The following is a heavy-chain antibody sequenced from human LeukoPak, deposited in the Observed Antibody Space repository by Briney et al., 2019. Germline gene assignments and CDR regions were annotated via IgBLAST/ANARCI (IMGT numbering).Heavy chain of an antibody. CDR1: GGSFSGYY. D-gene: IGHD2-21*02. J-gene: IGHJ4*02. Sequence: SETLSLTCAVCGGSFSGYYWSWIRQPPGKGLEWIGEINHSGSTNYNPSLKSRVTISVDTSKNQFSLKLSSVTAADTAVYYCARLAAGCGGDCYPPDFDYWGQGTLVTVSS. CDR3: ARLAAGCGGDCYPPDFDY. CDR2: INHSGST. V-gene: IGHV4-34*01.